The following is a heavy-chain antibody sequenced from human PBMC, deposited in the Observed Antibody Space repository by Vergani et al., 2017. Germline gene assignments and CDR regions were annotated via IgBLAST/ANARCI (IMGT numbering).Heavy chain of an antibody. Sequence: QVQLVESGGGVVQPGGSLRLSCIASGFTFRIYGMHWVRQAPGKGLEWVAFIRYDGTKRFYGDSVKGRFTISRDNSQTTVFLQMNSLRADDSAVYYCTTELVYGPRGDYWGQGTLVTISS. D-gene: IGHD2-8*01. V-gene: IGHV3-30*02. CDR1: GFTFRIYG. J-gene: IGHJ4*02. CDR2: IRYDGTKR. CDR3: TTELVYGPRGDY.